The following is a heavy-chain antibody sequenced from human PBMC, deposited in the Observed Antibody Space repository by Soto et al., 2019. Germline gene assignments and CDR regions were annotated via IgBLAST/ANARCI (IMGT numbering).Heavy chain of an antibody. CDR3: ARHAYSYYYGSSGYNSSPHAFGI. V-gene: IGHV4-59*08. D-gene: IGHD3-22*01. Sequence: SVTLRLTWTVAGGSIRDYCWSWLSKTQGKGLEWNGYRYYIGSTNYSTTLKSRVTMSVDTSKNQFSLKLSSVTAADTAVYYCARHAYSYYYGSSGYNSSPHAFGIWGQG. CDR1: GGSIRDYC. CDR2: RYYIGST. J-gene: IGHJ3*02.